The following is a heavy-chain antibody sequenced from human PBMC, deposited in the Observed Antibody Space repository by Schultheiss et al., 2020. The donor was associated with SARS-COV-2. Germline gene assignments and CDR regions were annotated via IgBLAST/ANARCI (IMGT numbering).Heavy chain of an antibody. D-gene: IGHD6-13*01. CDR3: AREASRTIAAAAYYYFDY. CDR1: GFTFSSYW. V-gene: IGHV3-23*01. CDR2: ISGSGGST. J-gene: IGHJ4*02. Sequence: GGSLRLSCAASGFTFSSYWMHWVRQAPGKGLEWVSAISGSGGSTYYADSVKGRFTISRDNSKNTLYLQMNSLRAEDTAVYYCAREASRTIAAAAYYYFDYWGQGTLVTVSS.